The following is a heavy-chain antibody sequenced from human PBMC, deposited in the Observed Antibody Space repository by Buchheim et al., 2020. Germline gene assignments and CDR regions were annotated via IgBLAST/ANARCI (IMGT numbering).Heavy chain of an antibody. CDR3: ARGSSTSEYFDY. CDR1: GFTFSSYA. J-gene: IGHJ4*02. Sequence: QVQLVESGGGVVQPGRSLRLSCAASGFTFSSYAMHWVRQAPGKGLEWVAVISYDGSNKYYAESVKGRFTISKDNSKNTLYLQMNSLRAEDTAVYYCARGSSTSEYFDYWGQGTL. V-gene: IGHV3-30*04. CDR2: ISYDGSNK. D-gene: IGHD2-2*01.